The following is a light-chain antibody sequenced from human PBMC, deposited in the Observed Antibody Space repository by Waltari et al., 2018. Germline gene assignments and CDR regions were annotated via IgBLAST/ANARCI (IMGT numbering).Light chain of an antibody. Sequence: QSALTQPASVSGSPGQSIIISCTGTSRDAGGYNYVSWYQQPPGKAPKLMIYDVSKRPSGVSNRFSCSKSGNTASLTISGLQAEDEADYYCSSYISTTRRVVGGGTKLTVL. CDR2: DVS. CDR1: SRDAGGYNY. V-gene: IGLV2-14*03. J-gene: IGLJ2*01. CDR3: SSYISTTRRV.